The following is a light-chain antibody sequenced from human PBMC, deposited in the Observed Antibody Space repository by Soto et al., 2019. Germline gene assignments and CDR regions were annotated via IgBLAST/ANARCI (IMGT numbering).Light chain of an antibody. CDR3: RSYTRSSTLVL. CDR2: DVS. J-gene: IGLJ2*01. V-gene: IGLV2-14*01. CDR1: SSDVGGYNY. Sequence: QSALTQPASVSGSPGQSITISCTGTSSDVGGYNYVSWYQQHPGKAPKLMIHDVSTRPSGVSTRFSGSRSGNTASLTLAALQAADEADYYCRSYTRSSTLVLFGGGTPLTV.